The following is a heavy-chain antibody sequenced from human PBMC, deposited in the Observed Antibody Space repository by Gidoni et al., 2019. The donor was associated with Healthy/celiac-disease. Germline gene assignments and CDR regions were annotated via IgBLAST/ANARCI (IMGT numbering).Heavy chain of an antibody. Sequence: QVQLVESGGGVVQPGRSLRLSCAASGFTFSSYAMHWVRQAPGKGLEWVAVISYDGSNKYYADSVKGRFTISRDNSKNTLYLQMNSLRAEDTAVYYCAREPGAVAGFDYWGQGTLVTVSS. J-gene: IGHJ4*02. CDR1: GFTFSSYA. D-gene: IGHD6-19*01. CDR2: ISYDGSNK. CDR3: AREPGAVAGFDY. V-gene: IGHV3-30-3*01.